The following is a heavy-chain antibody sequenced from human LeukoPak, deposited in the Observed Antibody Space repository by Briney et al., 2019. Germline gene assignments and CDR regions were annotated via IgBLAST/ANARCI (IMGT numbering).Heavy chain of an antibody. CDR3: AREYISLTGGLSP. J-gene: IGHJ5*02. CDR2: INTNTGNP. CDR1: GYTFTSYG. D-gene: IGHD3-9*01. Sequence: ASVKVSCKASGYTFTSYGISWVRRAPGQGLEWMGWINTNTGNPTYAQGFTGRFVFSLDTSVSTAYLQISSLKAEDTAVYYCAREYISLTGGLSPWGQGTLVTVSP. V-gene: IGHV7-4-1*02.